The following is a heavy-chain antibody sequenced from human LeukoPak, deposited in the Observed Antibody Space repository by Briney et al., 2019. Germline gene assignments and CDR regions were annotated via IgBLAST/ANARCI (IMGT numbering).Heavy chain of an antibody. CDR3: AREGGFYRPLDY. J-gene: IGHJ4*02. CDR1: GGSVISTNW. Sequence: PSETLSLTCGVSGGSVISTNWWTWVSQPPGKGLEWIGEVHLDGRTNYNPSLESRHTISVDLSENHVSLKLTSVTAADTAVYYCAREGGFYRPLDYSGQGTLVTVSS. V-gene: IGHV4-4*02. CDR2: VHLDGRT. D-gene: IGHD3-3*01.